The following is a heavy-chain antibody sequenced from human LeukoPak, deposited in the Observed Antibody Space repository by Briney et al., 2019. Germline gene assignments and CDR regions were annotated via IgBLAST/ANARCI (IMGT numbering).Heavy chain of an antibody. V-gene: IGHV6-1*01. J-gene: IGHJ5*02. CDR2: TYYRSKWNY. Sequence: SQTLSLTCAISGDSVSSNSAAWNWIRQSPSRGLEWLGRTYYRSKWNYDYAVSVKSRITINPDTFRNQFSLQLNSVTPEDTAVYYCARAPIAAAGGNWFDPWGQGTLVTVSS. CDR3: ARAPIAAAGGNWFDP. D-gene: IGHD6-13*01. CDR1: GDSVSSNSAA.